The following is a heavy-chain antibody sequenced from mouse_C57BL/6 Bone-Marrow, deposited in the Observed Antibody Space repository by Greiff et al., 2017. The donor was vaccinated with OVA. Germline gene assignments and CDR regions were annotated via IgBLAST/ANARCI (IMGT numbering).Heavy chain of an antibody. CDR3: ARRVAY. Sequence: VQLQQPGAELVKPGASVKLSCKASGYTFTSYWMPWVKQRPGQGLEWIGEIDPSDSYTNYNQKFKGKATLTVDTSSSTAYMQLSSLTSEDSAVYYCARRVAYWGQGTTLTVSS. J-gene: IGHJ2*01. CDR1: GYTFTSYW. V-gene: IGHV1-50*01. D-gene: IGHD1-1*02. CDR2: IDPSDSYT.